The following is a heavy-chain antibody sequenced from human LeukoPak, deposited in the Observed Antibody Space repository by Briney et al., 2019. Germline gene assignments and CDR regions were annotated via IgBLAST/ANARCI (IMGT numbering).Heavy chain of an antibody. D-gene: IGHD3-3*01. J-gene: IGHJ5*02. V-gene: IGHV4-59*01. CDR3: ARGYYDFWSGPPPGFDP. CDR1: GGSISSYY. CDR2: IYYSGST. Sequence: SETLSLTCTVSGGSISSYYWSWIRQPPGKGLEWIGYIYYSGSTNYNPSLKSRVTISVDTSKNQFSLKLSSVTAADTAVYYCARGYYDFWSGPPPGFDPWGQGTLVTASS.